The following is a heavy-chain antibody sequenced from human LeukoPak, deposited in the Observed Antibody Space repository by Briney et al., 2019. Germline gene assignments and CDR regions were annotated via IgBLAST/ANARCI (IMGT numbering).Heavy chain of an antibody. CDR1: GFAFISSG. V-gene: IGHV3-21*01. CDR2: ISASLTYI. D-gene: IGHD2-8*01. J-gene: IGHJ4*02. Sequence: GGSLRLSCATSGFAFISSGMAWVRQAPGKGLEWVASISASLTYIYYAESMKGRFTISRDSAKNSLYLQMNSLRAEDTAVYYCASQLMVADYWGQGTLVTVSS. CDR3: ASQLMVADY.